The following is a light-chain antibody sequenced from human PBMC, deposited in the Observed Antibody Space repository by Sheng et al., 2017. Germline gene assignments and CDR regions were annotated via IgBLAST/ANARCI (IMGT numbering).Light chain of an antibody. CDR2: GAS. Sequence: EIVMTQSPATLSVSPGERATLSCRASQSINSDLAWYQQKPGQAPRLLVYGASTRATGIPARFSGSGSGTEFTLAISSLQSEDFAVYYCQQYNKWPPAYTFGQGTKLEI. CDR1: QSINSD. V-gene: IGKV3-15*01. J-gene: IGKJ2*01. CDR3: QQYNKWPPAYT.